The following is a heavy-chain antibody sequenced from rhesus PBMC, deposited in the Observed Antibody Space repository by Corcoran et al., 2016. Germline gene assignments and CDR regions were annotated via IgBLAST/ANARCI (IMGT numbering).Heavy chain of an antibody. CDR2: IYGSSGST. CDR3: ARDPPYCTGSGCYPSGAFDF. CDR1: GGSISSNY. D-gene: IGHD2-21*01. V-gene: IGHV4-160*01. Sequence: QVQLQESGPGLVKPSETLSLTCAVSGGSISSNYWSWIRQPPGKGLEWIGYIYGSSGSTYYNPSLKSRVTISTDTAKHQFSLKLSSVTAADTAVYYCARDPPYCTGSGCYPSGAFDFWGQGLRVTVSS. J-gene: IGHJ3*01.